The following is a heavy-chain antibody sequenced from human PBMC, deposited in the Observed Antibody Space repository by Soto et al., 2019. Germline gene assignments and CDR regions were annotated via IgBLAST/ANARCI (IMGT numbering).Heavy chain of an antibody. V-gene: IGHV1-3*01. CDR3: ARDKTTGIPYY. CDR2: INAGNGNT. J-gene: IGHJ4*01. D-gene: IGHD1-1*01. Sequence: ASVKVSCKVSGYSLTELSIHWVRHAPGEGLEWMGWINAGNGNTKYSQKFQGRVTITRDTSASTAYMELSSLRSEDTAVYYCARDKTTGIPYYWG. CDR1: GYSLTELS.